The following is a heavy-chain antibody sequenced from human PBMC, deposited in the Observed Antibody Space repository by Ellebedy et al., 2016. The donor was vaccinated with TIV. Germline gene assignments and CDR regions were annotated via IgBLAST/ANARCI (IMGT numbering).Heavy chain of an antibody. CDR3: TRDPETYYYGSGRDY. Sequence: GGSLRLXCAASGFTFGDYAIHWFRQAPGKGLEWVGFIRTRAYGWTTQYAASVKGRFTISRDDSKNIAYLQMNNLQTEDTAVYYCTRDPETYYYGSGRDYWGQGTLVRVSS. D-gene: IGHD3-10*01. CDR2: IRTRAYGWTT. CDR1: GFTFGDYA. V-gene: IGHV3-49*03. J-gene: IGHJ4*02.